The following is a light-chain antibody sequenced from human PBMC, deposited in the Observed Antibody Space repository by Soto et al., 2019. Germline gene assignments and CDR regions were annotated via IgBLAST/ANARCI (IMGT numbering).Light chain of an antibody. CDR3: QQYNSYSRT. V-gene: IGKV1-5*03. CDR2: KAS. CDR1: QSISSW. Sequence: DIQMTQSPSTLSASVGDRVTITCRASQSISSWLAWYQQKPGKAPKLLIYKASSLESGVPSRFSGSGSGTEFTRTIGSLQPDEFATYYCQQYNSYSRTFGQGTKVEIK. J-gene: IGKJ1*01.